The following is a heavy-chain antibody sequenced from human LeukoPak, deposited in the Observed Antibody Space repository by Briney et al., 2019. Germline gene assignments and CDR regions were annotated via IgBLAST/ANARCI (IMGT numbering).Heavy chain of an antibody. CDR1: GYTLPSYY. D-gene: IGHD3-22*01. CDR2: INHSGGST. V-gene: IGHV1-46*01. CDR3: ARGEYYDSSGYGALNWFDP. J-gene: IGHJ5*02. Sequence: ASVKVSCQASGYTLPSYYLHWVRQPPAQGLEWMGIINHSGGSTSYAQKFQGRVTMTRHTSTSTVYMELSSLRSEDTAVYYCARGEYYDSSGYGALNWFDPWGQGTLVTVSS.